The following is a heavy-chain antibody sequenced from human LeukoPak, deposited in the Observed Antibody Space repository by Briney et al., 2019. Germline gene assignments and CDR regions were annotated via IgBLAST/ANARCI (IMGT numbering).Heavy chain of an antibody. D-gene: IGHD5-12*01. CDR3: ATDGSGNYYYYGMDV. CDR1: GYTLTELS. V-gene: IGHV1-24*01. Sequence: ASVKVSCKVSGYTLTELSMHWVRRAPGKGLEWMGGFDPEDGETIYAQKFQGRVTMTEDTSTDTAYMELSSLRSEDTAVYYCATDGSGNYYYYGMDVWGQGTTVTVSS. J-gene: IGHJ6*02. CDR2: FDPEDGET.